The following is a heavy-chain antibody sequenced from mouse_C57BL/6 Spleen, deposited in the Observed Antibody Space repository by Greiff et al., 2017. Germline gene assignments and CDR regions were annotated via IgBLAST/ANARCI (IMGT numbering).Heavy chain of an antibody. CDR1: GYTFTSYW. CDR3: ARGDSLYYYGSSYGAMDY. J-gene: IGHJ4*01. Sequence: VQLQQPGAELVRPGSSVKLSCKASGYTFTSYWMHWVKQRPIQGLEWIGNIDPSDSETHYNQKFKDKATLTVDKSSSTAYMQLSSLTSGDSAVYYCARGDSLYYYGSSYGAMDYWGQGTSVTVSS. D-gene: IGHD1-1*01. V-gene: IGHV1-52*01. CDR2: IDPSDSET.